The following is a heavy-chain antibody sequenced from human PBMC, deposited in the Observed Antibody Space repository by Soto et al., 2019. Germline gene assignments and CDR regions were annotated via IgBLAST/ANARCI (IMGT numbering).Heavy chain of an antibody. V-gene: IGHV3-33*01. D-gene: IGHD1-26*01. CDR3: ARDLGGASGPL. J-gene: IGHJ4*02. CDR2: IWYDGSNK. CDR1: GFTFSSYG. Sequence: QVQLVESGGGVVQPGRSLRLSCAASGFTFSSYGMHWVRQAPGKGLEWVAVIWYDGSNKYYADSVKGRFTISRDNSKNTLYLQMNSLRAEDTAVYYCARDLGGASGPLWGQGTLVTVSS.